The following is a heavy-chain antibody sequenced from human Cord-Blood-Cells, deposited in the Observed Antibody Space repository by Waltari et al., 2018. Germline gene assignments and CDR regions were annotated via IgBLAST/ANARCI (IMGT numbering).Heavy chain of an antibody. Sequence: QVQLQESGPGLVKPSETLSLTCTVSGGSISSYYWSWIRQPPGKGLEWIGYIYYSGSTNYNPSLKSRVTQSVDTSKNQFSLKLSSVTAADTAVYYCARRRLGLGIAYFDYWGQGTLVTVSS. D-gene: IGHD7-27*01. J-gene: IGHJ4*02. CDR1: GGSISSYY. CDR3: ARRRLGLGIAYFDY. V-gene: IGHV4-59*08. CDR2: IYYSGST.